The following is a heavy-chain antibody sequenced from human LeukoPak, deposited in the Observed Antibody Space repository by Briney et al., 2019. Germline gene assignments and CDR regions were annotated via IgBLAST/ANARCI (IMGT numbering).Heavy chain of an antibody. CDR1: GFTFSNTW. J-gene: IGHJ4*02. CDR2: IQSKANGGTA. CDR3: TTGPRWGVGSFFDF. Sequence: GGSLRLSCAASGFTFSNTWMSWARQAPGKGLEWVGRIQSKANGGTADYAAPVKGRFTISRDDSENTLYLQMNSLKTEDTAVYYCTTGPRWGVGSFFDFWGQGTLVTVSS. D-gene: IGHD3-16*01. V-gene: IGHV3-15*01.